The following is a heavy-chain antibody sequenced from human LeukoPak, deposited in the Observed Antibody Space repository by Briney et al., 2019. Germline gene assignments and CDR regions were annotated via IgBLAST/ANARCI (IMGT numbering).Heavy chain of an antibody. CDR3: ARVNYYGSGSYRHYYYYMDV. V-gene: IGHV4-39*07. J-gene: IGHJ6*03. D-gene: IGHD3-10*01. CDR1: GGSISSSSYY. CDR2: IYYSGST. Sequence: KTSETLSLTCTVSGGSISSSSYYWGWIRQPPGKGLEWIGSIYYSGSTYYNPSLKIRVTISVDTSKNQFSLKLSSVTAPDTAVYYCARVNYYGSGSYRHYYYYMDVWGKGTTVTVSS.